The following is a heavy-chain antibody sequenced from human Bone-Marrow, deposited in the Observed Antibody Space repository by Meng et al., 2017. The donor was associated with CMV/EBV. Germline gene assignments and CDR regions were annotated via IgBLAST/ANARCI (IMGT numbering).Heavy chain of an antibody. D-gene: IGHD2-2*01. Sequence: ASVQVSCKASGYTFTSYGISWVRQAPGQGLEWMGWISAYNGNTNYAQKLQGRVTMTTDTSTSTAYMELRSLRSDDTAVYYCARHELGYCSSTSCFLGIYDYYGMDVWGQGTTVTGSS. V-gene: IGHV1-18*01. CDR3: ARHELGYCSSTSCFLGIYDYYGMDV. CDR1: GYTFTSYG. J-gene: IGHJ6*01. CDR2: ISAYNGNT.